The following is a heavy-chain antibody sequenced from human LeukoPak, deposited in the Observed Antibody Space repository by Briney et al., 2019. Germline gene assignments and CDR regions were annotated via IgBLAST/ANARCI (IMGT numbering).Heavy chain of an antibody. CDR2: INPNSGGT. CDR3: AREIPAKFTYSSGWYYPYGWFDP. V-gene: IGHV1-2*02. J-gene: IGHJ5*02. Sequence: GASVKVSCKASGYTFTGYYMHWVRQAPGQGLEWMGWINPNSGGTNYAQKFQGRVTMTRDTSISTAYMELSRLRSDDTAVYYCAREIPAKFTYSSGWYYPYGWFDPWGQGTLVTVSS. D-gene: IGHD6-19*01. CDR1: GYTFTGYY.